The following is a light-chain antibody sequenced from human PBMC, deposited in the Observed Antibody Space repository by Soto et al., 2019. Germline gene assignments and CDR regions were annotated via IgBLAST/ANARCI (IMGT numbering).Light chain of an antibody. CDR3: QQSNNWPPIT. V-gene: IGKV3-15*01. Sequence: EIVMTQSPATLSVPPGESATLSCRASQSVSSNLAWYQQKPGQAPRLLIYGASTRAAGVPARFSGSGSGTEFTLTISSLQSEDFAVYYCQQSNNWPPITFGQGTRLEIK. CDR2: GAS. J-gene: IGKJ5*01. CDR1: QSVSSN.